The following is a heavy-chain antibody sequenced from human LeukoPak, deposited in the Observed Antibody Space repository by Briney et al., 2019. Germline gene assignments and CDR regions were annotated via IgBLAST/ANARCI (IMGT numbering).Heavy chain of an antibody. J-gene: IGHJ3*01. CDR1: GFTFSSYE. Sequence: GGSLRLSCAASGFTFSSYEMNCVRQAPGKGLECVSGIIGSDGSTFYADYVKGRFTISRDNSKNTLYLQMKSLRAEDTAVYSCAKGRSGIYYRDGFDVWGRGTMVTVSS. D-gene: IGHD3-10*01. CDR2: IIGSDGST. CDR3: AKGRSGIYYRDGFDV. V-gene: IGHV3-23*01.